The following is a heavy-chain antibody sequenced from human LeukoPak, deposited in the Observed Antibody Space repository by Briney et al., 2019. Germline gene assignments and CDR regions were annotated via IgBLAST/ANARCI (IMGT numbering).Heavy chain of an antibody. V-gene: IGHV4-59*11. CDR2: IYYSGST. D-gene: IGHD6-13*01. CDR3: ARKDPAAGTHFDY. Sequence: MTSETLSLTCTVSGGSISSHYWSWIRQPPGKGLEWIGYIYYSGSTNYNPSLKSRVTISVDTSKNQFSLKLSSVTAADTAVYYCARKDPAAGTHFDYWGQGTLVTVSS. CDR1: GGSISSHY. J-gene: IGHJ4*02.